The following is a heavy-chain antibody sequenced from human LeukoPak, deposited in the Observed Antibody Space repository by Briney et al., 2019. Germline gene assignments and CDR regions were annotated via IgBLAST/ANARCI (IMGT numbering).Heavy chain of an antibody. J-gene: IGHJ4*02. CDR1: GYTFTNYD. CDR2: MGSNSGDT. V-gene: IGHV1-8*01. CDR3: VRGPPNWGFDY. Sequence: GASVKVSCKASGYTFTNYDINWVRQATGQGLEWMGWMGSNSGDTGYVQKFQGRVTMTRDTFISTAYVELNNVRSEDTAVYYCVRGPPNWGFDYWGQGTLVTVSS. D-gene: IGHD7-27*01.